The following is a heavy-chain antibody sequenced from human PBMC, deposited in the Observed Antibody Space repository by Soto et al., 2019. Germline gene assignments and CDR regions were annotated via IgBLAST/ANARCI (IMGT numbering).Heavy chain of an antibody. CDR2: IYPGDSDT. V-gene: IGHV5-51*01. J-gene: IGHJ6*02. D-gene: IGHD2-2*02. CDR1: GYSFTSYW. Sequence: GESLKISCKGSGYSFTSYWTGWVRQMPGKGLEWMGIIYPGDSDTRYSPSFQGQVTISADKSISTAYLQWSSLKASDTAMYYCARLSGCSSTSCYTHMDVWGQGTTVTVSS. CDR3: ARLSGCSSTSCYTHMDV.